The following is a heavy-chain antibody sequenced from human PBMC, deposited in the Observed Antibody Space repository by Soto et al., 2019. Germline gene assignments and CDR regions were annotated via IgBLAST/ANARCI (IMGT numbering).Heavy chain of an antibody. V-gene: IGHV3-23*01. CDR1: GLTFGSYA. CDR3: AKGTSLTTSRLDF. J-gene: IGHJ4*02. Sequence: EVQLLESGGGLVQPGGSLRLSCGASGLTFGSYAMAWVRQASGKGLEWVSSITPSGARTFYAQSVRGRFTVSRDDSKNTLYLQMNSLRDDDSALYYYAKGTSLTTSRLDFWGQGTLVTASS. CDR2: ITPSGART. D-gene: IGHD1-7*01.